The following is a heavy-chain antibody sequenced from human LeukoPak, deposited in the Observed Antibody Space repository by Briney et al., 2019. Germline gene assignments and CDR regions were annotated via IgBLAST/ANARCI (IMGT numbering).Heavy chain of an antibody. V-gene: IGHV3-21*01. CDR1: GFTFSSYS. CDR3: ARDTQAVAGPNDY. CDR2: TSSISSYI. Sequence: GGSLRLSCPASGFTFSSYSMNWVRQAPGKGLEWVASTSSISSYIYYADSGKGRFTISRDNAKNSLYLQMNSLRAEDTAVYYCARDTQAVAGPNDYWGQGTPVTVSP. D-gene: IGHD6-19*01. J-gene: IGHJ4*02.